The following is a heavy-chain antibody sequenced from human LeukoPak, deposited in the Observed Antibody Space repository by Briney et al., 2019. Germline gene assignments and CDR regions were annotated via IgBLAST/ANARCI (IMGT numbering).Heavy chain of an antibody. CDR2: IIPILGIA. CDR3: ARVVDDSRSDYFDY. V-gene: IGHV1-69*04. CDR1: GYTFTSYD. D-gene: IGHD3-22*01. Sequence: GASVKVSCKASGYTFTSYDISWVRQAPGQGLEWMGRIIPILGIANYAQKFQGRVTITADKSTSTAYMELSSLRSEDTAVYYCARVVDDSRSDYFDYWGQGTLVTVSS. J-gene: IGHJ4*02.